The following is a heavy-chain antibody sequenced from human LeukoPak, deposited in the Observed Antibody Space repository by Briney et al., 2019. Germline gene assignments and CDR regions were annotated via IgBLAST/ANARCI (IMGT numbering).Heavy chain of an antibody. D-gene: IGHD6-19*01. CDR3: ARGPVSSSGFFGY. V-gene: IGHV3-9*01. Sequence: GGSLRLSCAASGFTFDDYAMHWVRQAPGKGLEWVSGISWNSGTISYADSVKGRFTISRDNAKNSLYLQMNSLRVEDTAVYYCARGPVSSSGFFGYWGQGTLVTVSS. J-gene: IGHJ4*02. CDR1: GFTFDDYA. CDR2: ISWNSGTI.